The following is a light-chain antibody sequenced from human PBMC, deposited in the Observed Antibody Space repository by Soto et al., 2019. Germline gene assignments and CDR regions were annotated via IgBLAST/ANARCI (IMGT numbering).Light chain of an antibody. CDR1: QSVYSN. J-gene: IGKJ4*02. Sequence: EIVMTQSPATLSLSPGERATLSCRASQSVYSNLAWYQQTPGQAPRLLIYVASTRATGIPARFSGSGSGTEFTLTISSLQSEDFAVYYCQQYQSWPLTFGGGTKVEIK. V-gene: IGKV3-15*01. CDR2: VAS. CDR3: QQYQSWPLT.